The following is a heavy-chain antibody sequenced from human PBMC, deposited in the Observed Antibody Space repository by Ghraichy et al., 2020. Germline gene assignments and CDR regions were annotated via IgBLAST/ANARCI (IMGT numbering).Heavy chain of an antibody. CDR1: GFTFNNFG. J-gene: IGHJ6*02. D-gene: IGHD6-19*01. V-gene: IGHV3-30*18. CDR3: AKDSSGWYASMSYFYYGMDV. CDR2: ISYDGNKK. Sequence: GGSLRLSCAASGFTFNNFGMHWVRQAPGKGLEWVALISYDGNKKYYTDSVKGRFTIFRDNSKNTLYLQMNSLRAEDTAIYYCAKDSSGWYASMSYFYYGMDVWGQGTTVTVPS.